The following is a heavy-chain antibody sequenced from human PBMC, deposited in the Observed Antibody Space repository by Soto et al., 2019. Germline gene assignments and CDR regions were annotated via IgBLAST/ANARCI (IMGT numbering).Heavy chain of an antibody. Sequence: EVQLVESGGGLVKPGGSLRLSCAASGFTFSSYSMNWVRQAPGKGLEWVSYISSSSSYIYYADSVNGRFTISIDNANNSRYLQMNSLSAEDTAVDYCARVQQDDIYDYWGQGTMVTVSS. CDR3: ARVQQDDIYDY. CDR2: ISSSSSYI. J-gene: IGHJ4*02. V-gene: IGHV3-21*01. D-gene: IGHD3-9*01. CDR1: GFTFSSYS.